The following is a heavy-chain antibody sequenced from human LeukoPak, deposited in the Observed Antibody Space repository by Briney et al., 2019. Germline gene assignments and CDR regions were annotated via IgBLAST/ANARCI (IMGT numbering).Heavy chain of an antibody. Sequence: GGSLRLSCAASGFTFNTYAMSWVRQAPGKGLEWVSAFSGSDSNTYYSDSVKGRFTISRDNSKNMLYLQMNSLRAEDTAVYYCAKSVGAAAGFFDIWGQGTMVAVSS. J-gene: IGHJ3*02. D-gene: IGHD6-13*01. V-gene: IGHV3-23*01. CDR3: AKSVGAAAGFFDI. CDR1: GFTFNTYA. CDR2: FSGSDSNT.